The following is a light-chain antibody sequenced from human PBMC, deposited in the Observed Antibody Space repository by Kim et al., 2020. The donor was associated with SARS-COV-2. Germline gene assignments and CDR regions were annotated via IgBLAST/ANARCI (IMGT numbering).Light chain of an antibody. Sequence: GQRVTISCSGSSANSGNNYVSWFRQLPGTAPKLLSYRDSRRPSGVPERFSGSKSGTSASLPISGLRSEDEADYYCAAWDDSLSAVVFGGGTQLTVL. V-gene: IGLV1-47*01. J-gene: IGLJ3*02. CDR3: AAWDDSLSAVV. CDR2: RDS. CDR1: SANSGNNY.